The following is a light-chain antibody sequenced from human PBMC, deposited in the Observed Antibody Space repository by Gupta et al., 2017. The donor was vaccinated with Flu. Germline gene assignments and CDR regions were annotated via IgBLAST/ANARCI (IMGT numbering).Light chain of an antibody. V-gene: IGKV3-20*01. CDR3: QHYGNPKCT. CDR1: QSVSSTV. J-gene: IGKJ2*02. CDR2: GVS. Sequence: GTLCLSPGERTTLAGSASQSVSSTVGAWVQQKPGQAPRLLSFGVSNMATGIPDMFSGSGCGTDGTPSSSGLEPEDFEVYYCQHYGNPKCTFGRGTKV.